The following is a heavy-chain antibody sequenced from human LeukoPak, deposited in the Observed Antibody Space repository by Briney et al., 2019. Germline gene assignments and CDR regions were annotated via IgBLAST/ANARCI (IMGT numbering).Heavy chain of an antibody. V-gene: IGHV4-59*01. CDR1: GGSISSYY. D-gene: IGHD5-24*01. CDR2: IYYGGST. CDR3: AAIRRDGYNSPFDY. Sequence: PSETLSLTCTVSGGSISSYYWSWIRQPPGKGLEWIGYIYYGGSTNYNPSLKSRVTISVDTSKNQFSLKLSSVTAADTAVYHCAAIRRDGYNSPFDYWGQGTLVTVSS. J-gene: IGHJ4*02.